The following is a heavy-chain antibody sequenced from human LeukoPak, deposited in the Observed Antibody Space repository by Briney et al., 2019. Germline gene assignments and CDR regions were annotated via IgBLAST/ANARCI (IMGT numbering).Heavy chain of an antibody. J-gene: IGHJ4*02. D-gene: IGHD6-13*01. V-gene: IGHV3-72*01. CDR1: GFILSDYY. Sequence: PGGSLRLSCAASGFILSDYYMDWVRQAPGKGLEWVGRSRNKANGYTTQYAASVKGRFTISRDDSQNSLFLQMNSLKTEDTSVYYCARVYSSDWSGSYFDYWGQGTPVTVSS. CDR3: ARVYSSDWSGSYFDY. CDR2: SRNKANGYTT.